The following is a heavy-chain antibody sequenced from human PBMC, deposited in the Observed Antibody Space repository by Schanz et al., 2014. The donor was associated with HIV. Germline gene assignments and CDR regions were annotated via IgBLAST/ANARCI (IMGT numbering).Heavy chain of an antibody. CDR1: GYTFTGYY. D-gene: IGHD6-6*01. V-gene: IGHV1-2*02. J-gene: IGHJ6*02. CDR2: INPNSGGT. Sequence: QVQLVQSGPEVKKPGASVKVSCRASGYTFTGYYIHWLRQAPGQGLEWMGWINPNSGGTKYAQKFQGRVTMTRDTSISTAYLDLSRLRSDDRAVYYCAREGTAARQFYYYGMDVWGQGTTVTVSS. CDR3: AREGTAARQFYYYGMDV.